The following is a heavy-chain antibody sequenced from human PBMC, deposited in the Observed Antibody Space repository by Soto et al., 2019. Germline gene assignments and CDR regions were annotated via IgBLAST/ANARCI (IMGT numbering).Heavy chain of an antibody. CDR3: ARAARYYDSSGYYHFDY. CDR1: GGTFSSYA. Sequence: SVKVSCKASGGTFSSYAISWVRQAPGQGLEWMGGIIPIFGTANYAQKFQGRVTITADESTSTAYMELSSLRSEDTAVYYCARAARYYDSSGYYHFDYWGQGTLVTVSS. J-gene: IGHJ4*02. V-gene: IGHV1-69*13. CDR2: IIPIFGTA. D-gene: IGHD3-22*01.